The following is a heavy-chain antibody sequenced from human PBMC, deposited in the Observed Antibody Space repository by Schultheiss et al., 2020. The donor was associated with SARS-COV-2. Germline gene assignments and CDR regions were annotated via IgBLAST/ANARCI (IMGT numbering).Heavy chain of an antibody. Sequence: GGSLRLSCAASGFTFSNAWMSWVRQAPGKGLEWVANIKQDGSEKYYVDSVKGRFTISRDNAKNSLYLQMNSLRAEDTAVYYCARDSFGSSWYGEDYWGQGTLVTVSS. CDR3: ARDSFGSSWYGEDY. V-gene: IGHV3-7*01. CDR1: GFTFSNAW. CDR2: IKQDGSEK. D-gene: IGHD6-13*01. J-gene: IGHJ4*02.